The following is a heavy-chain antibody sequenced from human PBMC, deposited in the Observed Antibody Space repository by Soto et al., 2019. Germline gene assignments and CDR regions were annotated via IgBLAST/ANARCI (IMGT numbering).Heavy chain of an antibody. CDR1: GYTFTSYA. CDR2: VNAGNGNT. Sequence: VASVKVSCKASGYTFTSYAMHWVRQAPGQRLEWMGWVNAGNGNTKYSQKFQGRVNITRDTSASTAYMELSSLRSEDTAVYYCARWAPSGSDGFDYWGQGTLVTVSS. J-gene: IGHJ4*02. V-gene: IGHV1-3*01. D-gene: IGHD1-26*01. CDR3: ARWAPSGSDGFDY.